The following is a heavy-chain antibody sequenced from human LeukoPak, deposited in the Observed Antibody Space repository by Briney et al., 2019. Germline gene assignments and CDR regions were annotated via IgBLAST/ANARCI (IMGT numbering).Heavy chain of an antibody. CDR2: FDPEDGET. CDR3: ARTPPGGDVDH. V-gene: IGHV1-24*01. CDR1: GYTLTELS. Sequence: ASVKVSCKVSGYTLTELSMHWVRQAPGKGLEWMGGFDPEDGETIYAQKFQGRVTITRNTPISTAYMELSSLRSEDTAVYYCARTPPGGDVDHWGQGTLVTVSS. J-gene: IGHJ4*02. D-gene: IGHD3-16*01.